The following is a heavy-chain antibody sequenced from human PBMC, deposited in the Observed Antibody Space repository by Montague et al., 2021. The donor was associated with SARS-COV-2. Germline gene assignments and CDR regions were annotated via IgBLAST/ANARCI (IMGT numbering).Heavy chain of an antibody. D-gene: IGHD6-13*01. J-gene: IGHJ5*02. CDR2: IYYSGST. Sequence: SETLSLTCTVPGGSISSSSYDWGWIRQPPGKGLEWIGSIYYSGSTYYNPSLKSRVTISVDTSKNQFSLKLSSVTAADTAVYYCARKEMKYSSIWSTGGNWFDPWGQGTLVTVSS. V-gene: IGHV4-39*01. CDR3: ARKEMKYSSIWSTGGNWFDP. CDR1: GGSISSSSYD.